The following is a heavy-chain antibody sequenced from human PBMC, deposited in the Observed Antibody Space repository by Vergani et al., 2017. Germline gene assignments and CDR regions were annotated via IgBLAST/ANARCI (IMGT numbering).Heavy chain of an antibody. Sequence: VQLVESGGGVVQPGRSLRLSCVVSGFTSSYYGMHWVRQAPGKGLEWVANIKQDGSEKYYVDSVKGRFTISRDNAKNSLYLQMNSLRAEDTAVYYCARDLLGCSGGSCYLLVDWYFDLWGRGTLVTVSS. J-gene: IGHJ2*01. V-gene: IGHV3-7*01. CDR3: ARDLLGCSGGSCYLLVDWYFDL. D-gene: IGHD2-15*01. CDR2: IKQDGSEK. CDR1: GFTSSYYG.